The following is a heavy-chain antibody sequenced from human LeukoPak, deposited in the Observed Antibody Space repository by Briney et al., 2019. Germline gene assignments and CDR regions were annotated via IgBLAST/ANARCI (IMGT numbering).Heavy chain of an antibody. Sequence: PSETLSLTCAVYGGSFSGYYWSWIRQPPGKGLEWIGEINHSGSTNYNPSLKSRVTISVDTSKNQFSLKLSSVTAADTAVYYCAIVRGVIFVWFDPWGQGTLVTVSS. V-gene: IGHV4-34*01. J-gene: IGHJ5*02. CDR1: GGSFSGYY. CDR3: AIVRGVIFVWFDP. D-gene: IGHD3-10*01. CDR2: INHSGST.